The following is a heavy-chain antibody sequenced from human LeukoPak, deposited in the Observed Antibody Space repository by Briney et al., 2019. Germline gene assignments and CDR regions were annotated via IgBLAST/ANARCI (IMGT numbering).Heavy chain of an antibody. Sequence: PGGSLRLSCAASGSTFSSYSMNWVRQAPGKGLEWVSYISSSSSTIYYADSVKGRFTISRDNAKNSLYLQMNSLRDEDTAVYYCANLGDDYGDTNYYYYYGMDVWGQGTTVTVSS. CDR3: ANLGDDYGDTNYYYYYGMDV. CDR2: ISSSSSTI. J-gene: IGHJ6*02. D-gene: IGHD4-17*01. V-gene: IGHV3-48*02. CDR1: GSTFSSYS.